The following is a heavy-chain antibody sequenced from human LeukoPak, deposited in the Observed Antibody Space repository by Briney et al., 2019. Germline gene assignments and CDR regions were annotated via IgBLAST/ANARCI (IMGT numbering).Heavy chain of an antibody. D-gene: IGHD3-3*01. Sequence: GGSLRLSCAASGFTFSSYAMSWVRQAPGKGLEWVSAISGSGGSTYYADSVKGRFTISRDNSKNTLYLQMNSLRAEDTAVYYCAKGSRKMGIFGVVIRNWFDPWGQGTLVTVSS. CDR3: AKGSRKMGIFGVVIRNWFDP. CDR1: GFTFSSYA. CDR2: ISGSGGST. V-gene: IGHV3-23*01. J-gene: IGHJ5*02.